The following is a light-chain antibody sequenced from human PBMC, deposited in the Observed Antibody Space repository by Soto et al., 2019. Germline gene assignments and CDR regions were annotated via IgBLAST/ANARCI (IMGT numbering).Light chain of an antibody. CDR2: EGS. CDR1: SSDVGSYNL. CDR3: CSYAGSSTFYV. J-gene: IGLJ1*01. V-gene: IGLV2-23*03. Sequence: QSVLTQPASVSGSPGQSITISCTGTSSDVGSYNLVSWYQQHPGKAPKLMIYEGSNRPSGVSNRFSGSKSGNTASLTISGLQAEDEADYYCCSYAGSSTFYVFGTGTKLTVL.